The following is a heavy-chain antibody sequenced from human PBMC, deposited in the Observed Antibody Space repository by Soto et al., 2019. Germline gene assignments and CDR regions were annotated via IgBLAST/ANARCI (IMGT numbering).Heavy chain of an antibody. J-gene: IGHJ4*02. CDR1: GGSLSRGGYY. Sequence: SETLSLTCTVSGGSLSRGGYYWSWIRQHPGKGLEWIGYIYYSGSTYYNPSLKSRVTISVDTSKNQFSLKLSSVTAADTAVYYCARAPLGIWGSSYYFDYWGQGTLVTVSS. V-gene: IGHV4-31*03. D-gene: IGHD3-16*01. CDR2: IYYSGST. CDR3: ARAPLGIWGSSYYFDY.